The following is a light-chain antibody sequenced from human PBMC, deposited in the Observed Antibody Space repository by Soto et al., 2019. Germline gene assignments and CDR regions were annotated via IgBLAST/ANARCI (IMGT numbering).Light chain of an antibody. J-gene: IGLJ2*01. CDR3: SSYTSSSTLGV. CDR2: EVS. CDR1: SSDIGGYNY. V-gene: IGLV2-14*01. Sequence: QSALTQPASVSGSRGQSITISCTGTSSDIGGYNYVSWYQQHPGKVPKLMIYEVSNRPSGVSNRFSGSKSGNTASLTISGLQAEDEADYYCSSYTSSSTLGVFGGGTKVTVL.